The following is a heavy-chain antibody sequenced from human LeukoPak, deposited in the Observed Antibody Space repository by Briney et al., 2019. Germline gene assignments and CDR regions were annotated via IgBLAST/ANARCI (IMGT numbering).Heavy chain of an antibody. CDR3: ARDPRIVGATTGGFNY. V-gene: IGHV4-34*01. Sequence: SETLSLTCAVYGGSFRGYYWSWIRQPPGKGLEWIGEINHSGSTNYNPSLKSRVTISVDTSKNQFSLKLSSVTAADTAVYYCARDPRIVGATTGGFNYWGQGTLVTVSS. D-gene: IGHD1-26*01. CDR2: INHSGST. CDR1: GGSFRGYY. J-gene: IGHJ4*02.